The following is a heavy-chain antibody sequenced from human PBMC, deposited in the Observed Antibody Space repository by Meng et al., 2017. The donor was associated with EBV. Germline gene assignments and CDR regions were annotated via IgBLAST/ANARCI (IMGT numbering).Heavy chain of an antibody. CDR3: ARGMRNFNF. J-gene: IGHJ4*02. V-gene: IGHV1-18*01. CDR2: ISAYNGDT. Sequence: VRLGQPGAEVQKPWAHVKLSCKASGYTFLVFGISRVRQAPGQWPEWMGWISAYNGDTKYAQKFQGRVTVTTDTSTSTAYMELRSLRRDDTAVYYCARGMRNFNFWGQGTLVTVSS. CDR1: GYTFLVFG.